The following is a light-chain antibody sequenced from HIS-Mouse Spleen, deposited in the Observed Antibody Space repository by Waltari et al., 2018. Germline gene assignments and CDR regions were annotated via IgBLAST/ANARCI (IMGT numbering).Light chain of an antibody. J-gene: IGKJ2*01. CDR2: GAS. CDR3: QQYKNRRGYT. Sequence: EIVMPQSPATLSVSPGESATLSCRASQSVSSNFAWYQQKPGQAPRLLIYGASTRATGIPARFSGSGSVTEFTLTISSMQSEDFAVYYCQQYKNRRGYTFGQGTKLEIK. V-gene: IGKV3-15*01. CDR1: QSVSSN.